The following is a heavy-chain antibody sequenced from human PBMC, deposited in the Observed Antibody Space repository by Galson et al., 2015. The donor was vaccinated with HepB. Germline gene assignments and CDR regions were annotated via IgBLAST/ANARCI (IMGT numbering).Heavy chain of an antibody. CDR2: INPSGGST. D-gene: IGHD3-9*01. CDR1: GHTFTSYY. CDR3: AREGGRYFDWLLSYFDY. V-gene: IGHV1-46*01. J-gene: IGHJ4*02. Sequence: SVKVSCKASGHTFTSYYMHWVRQAPGQGLEWMGIINPSGGSTSYAQKFQGRVTMTRDTSTSTVYMELSSLRSEDTAVYYCAREGGRYFDWLLSYFDYWGQGTLATVSS.